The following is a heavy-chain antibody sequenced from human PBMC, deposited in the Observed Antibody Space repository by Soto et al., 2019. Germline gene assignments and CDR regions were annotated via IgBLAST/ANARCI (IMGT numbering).Heavy chain of an antibody. V-gene: IGHV1-69*13. CDR3: ARKQRGNWFDP. CDR1: VGTFSSYA. Sequence: VKVSCNASVGTFSSYAISWVRQAPGQGLEWMGGIIPIFGTANYAQKFQGRVTITADESTSTAYMELSSLRSEDTAVHYCARKQRGNWFDPWRQGTLVTVSS. J-gene: IGHJ5*02. D-gene: IGHD1-1*01. CDR2: IIPIFGTA.